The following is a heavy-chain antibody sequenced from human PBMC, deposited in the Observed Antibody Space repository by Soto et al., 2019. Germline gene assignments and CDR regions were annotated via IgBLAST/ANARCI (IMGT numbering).Heavy chain of an antibody. CDR2: IYYSGST. J-gene: IGHJ6*02. V-gene: IGHV4-59*12. Sequence: PSETLSLTCTVSGGSISSFYWSWIRQPPGKGLEWIGYIYYSGSTYYNPSLKSRVTISVDTSKNQFSLKLSSVTAADTAVYYCARVLPYDSSGYYLDPDYYYGMDVWGQGTTVTVSS. CDR1: GGSISSFY. CDR3: ARVLPYDSSGYYLDPDYYYGMDV. D-gene: IGHD3-22*01.